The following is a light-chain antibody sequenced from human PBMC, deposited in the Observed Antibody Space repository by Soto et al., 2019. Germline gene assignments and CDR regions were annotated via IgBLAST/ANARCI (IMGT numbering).Light chain of an antibody. CDR1: SSNIGAGYD. Sequence: QSVLTQPPSVSGAPGQRVTISCTGSSSNIGAGYDVHWYQQLPGTAPKLLIYGNSNRPSGVPDRFSGSKSGTSASLANTGLQAEDEADYYCQSYDSSLSAFFGTGTKVTVL. J-gene: IGLJ1*01. V-gene: IGLV1-40*01. CDR3: QSYDSSLSAF. CDR2: GNS.